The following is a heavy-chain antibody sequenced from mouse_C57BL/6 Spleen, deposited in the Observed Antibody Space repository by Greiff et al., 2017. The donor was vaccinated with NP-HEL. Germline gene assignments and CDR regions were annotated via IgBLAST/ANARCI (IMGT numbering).Heavy chain of an antibody. Sequence: EVMLVESGGGLVKPGGSLKLSCAASGFTFSDYGMHWVRQAPEKGLEWVAYISSGRSTIYYADTVKGRFTISRDNAKNTLFLQMTSLRSEDTAMYYCARPLITTVVYWYFDVWGTGTTVTVSS. CDR2: ISSGRSTI. CDR3: ARPLITTVVYWYFDV. J-gene: IGHJ1*03. D-gene: IGHD1-1*01. CDR1: GFTFSDYG. V-gene: IGHV5-17*01.